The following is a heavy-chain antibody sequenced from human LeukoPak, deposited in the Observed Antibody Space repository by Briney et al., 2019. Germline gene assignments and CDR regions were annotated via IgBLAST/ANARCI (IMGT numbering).Heavy chain of an antibody. CDR2: IRSKTYGGAI. J-gene: IGHJ6*03. Sequence: PGGSLRLSCTTSGFIFGDYAMSWFRQAPGKGLEWVGFIRSKTYGGAIEYAASVKGRFTISRDDFKSIAYLQMNSLKTEDTAVYYCARDQLGGDPDDYYYYYMDVWGKGTTVIVSS. CDR3: ARDQLGGDPDDYYYYYMDV. D-gene: IGHD4-17*01. V-gene: IGHV3-49*03. CDR1: GFIFGDYA.